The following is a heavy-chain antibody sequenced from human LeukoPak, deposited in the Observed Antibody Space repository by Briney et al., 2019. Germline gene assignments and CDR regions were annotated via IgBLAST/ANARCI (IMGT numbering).Heavy chain of an antibody. Sequence: GRSLRLSCAASGFTFSSYGMHWVRQAPDKGLEWVAVISYDGSNKYYADSVKGRFTISRDNSKNTLYLQMNSLRAEDTAVYYCATNAEVEGGDTVVVPAAMHLSYYFDYWGQGTLVTVSS. CDR1: GFTFSSYG. V-gene: IGHV3-30*03. D-gene: IGHD2-2*01. CDR3: ATNAEVEGGDTVVVPAAMHLSYYFDY. J-gene: IGHJ4*02. CDR2: ISYDGSNK.